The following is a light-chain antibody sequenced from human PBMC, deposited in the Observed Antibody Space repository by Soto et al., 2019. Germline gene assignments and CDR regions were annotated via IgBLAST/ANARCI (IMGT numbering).Light chain of an antibody. V-gene: IGKV3-15*01. J-gene: IGKJ2*01. CDR1: ESLFGF. CDR2: GVS. CDR3: QSYNDWPFA. Sequence: DIVLTQSPATLSVSPGDRVTLSCRASESLFGFLAWYQQKPGQAPRLLMYGVSTRATGIPARFSGGGFATDFTLTISSLQSEDSAFYFCQSYNDWPFASGLGTRLEI.